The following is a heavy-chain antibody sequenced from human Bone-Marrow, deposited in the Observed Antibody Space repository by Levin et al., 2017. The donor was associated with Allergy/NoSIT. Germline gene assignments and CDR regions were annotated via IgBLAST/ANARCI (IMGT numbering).Heavy chain of an antibody. D-gene: IGHD5-12*01. CDR2: VSSSGDIT. J-gene: IGHJ4*02. CDR1: GFTFSSYA. V-gene: IGHV3-23*01. CDR3: AKDRPTSVATFGYDFDY. Sequence: LSLTCAASGFTFSSYAINWVRQAPGKGLEWVSAVSSSGDITRYADSVKGRFTISRDNSKDTLYLQMNSLRAEDAAVYYCAKDRPTSVATFGYDFDYWGQGTLVTVSS.